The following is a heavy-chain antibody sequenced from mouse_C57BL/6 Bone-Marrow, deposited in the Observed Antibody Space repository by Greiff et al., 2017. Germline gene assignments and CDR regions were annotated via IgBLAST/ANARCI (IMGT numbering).Heavy chain of an antibody. CDR3: ARRVWLRRGWYFDV. Sequence: VQLVESGPGLVAPSQSLSITCTVSGFSFTSYAISWVRQPPGKGLEWLGVIWTGGGTNYNSALKSRLSISKDNSKSQVFLKMNSLQTDDTARYYCARRVWLRRGWYFDVWGTGTTVTVSS. V-gene: IGHV2-9-1*01. D-gene: IGHD2-2*01. CDR1: GFSFTSYA. CDR2: IWTGGGT. J-gene: IGHJ1*03.